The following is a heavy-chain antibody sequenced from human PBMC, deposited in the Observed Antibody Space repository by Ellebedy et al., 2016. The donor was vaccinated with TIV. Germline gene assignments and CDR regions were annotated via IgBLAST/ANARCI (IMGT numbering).Heavy chain of an antibody. J-gene: IGHJ5*02. CDR2: IYYTGST. CDR1: GGSISSSSHY. Sequence: SETLSLTCSVSGGSISSSSHYWGWIRQPPGKGLEWIGSIYYTGSTYYNPSLKRRVTISVDTSKNQFSLNLNSLTAADTAVYYCARQGPSITMVRGVNLFDPWGQGTLVTVSS. D-gene: IGHD3-10*01. CDR3: ARQGPSITMVRGVNLFDP. V-gene: IGHV4-39*01.